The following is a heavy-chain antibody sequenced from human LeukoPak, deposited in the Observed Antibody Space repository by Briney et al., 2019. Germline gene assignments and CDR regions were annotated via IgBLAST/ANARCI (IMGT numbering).Heavy chain of an antibody. V-gene: IGHV4-4*07. D-gene: IGHD3-9*01. CDR3: ARVYDILSGYIFDY. J-gene: IGHJ4*02. CDR2: IYTSGST. CDR1: GGSISSYY. Sequence: KTSETLSLTCTVSGGSISSYYWSWIRQPAGKGLEWIGRIYTSGSTNYNPSLKSRVTMSVDTSKNQFSLKLSSVTAADTAVYYCARVYDILSGYIFDYWGQGTLVTVSS.